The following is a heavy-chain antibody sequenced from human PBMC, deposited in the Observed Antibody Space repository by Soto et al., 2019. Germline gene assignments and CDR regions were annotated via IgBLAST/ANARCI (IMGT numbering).Heavy chain of an antibody. CDR2: ISSNGGST. CDR1: GFTFSSYA. CDR3: ARAQFNYDILTGPDY. J-gene: IGHJ4*02. D-gene: IGHD3-9*01. V-gene: IGHV3-64*01. Sequence: GGSLRLSCAASGFTFSSYAMHWVRQAPGKGLEYVSAISSNGGSTYYANSVKGRFTISRDNSKNTLYLQMGSLRAEDMAVYYCARAQFNYDILTGPDYWGQGTLVTVSS.